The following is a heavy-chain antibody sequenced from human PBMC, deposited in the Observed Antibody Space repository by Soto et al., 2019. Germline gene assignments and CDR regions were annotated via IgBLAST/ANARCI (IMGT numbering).Heavy chain of an antibody. V-gene: IGHV3-53*02. CDR3: ARDSGTYYVTNYYYYGMDV. D-gene: IGHD3-3*01. Sequence: EVQLVETGGGLIQPGGSLRLSCAASGFTVSSNYMSWVRQAPGKGLEWVSVIYSGGGTYYADSVKGRFTISRDNSKNTLYLQMNSLRAEDTAVYYCARDSGTYYVTNYYYYGMDVWGQGTTVTVSS. J-gene: IGHJ6*02. CDR2: IYSGGGT. CDR1: GFTVSSNY.